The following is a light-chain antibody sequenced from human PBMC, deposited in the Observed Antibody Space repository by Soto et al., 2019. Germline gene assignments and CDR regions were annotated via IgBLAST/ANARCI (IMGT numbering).Light chain of an antibody. J-gene: IGKJ1*01. V-gene: IGKV3-20*01. CDR1: QTVTSSF. CDR2: GAS. CDR3: QQYGDSPWT. Sequence: IVLRQSPDTLSLSPGERATLSCRASQTVTSSFLAWYQRKPGQAPRLLIYGASDRATGIPDRFSGSGSGTDFTLTISRLEPEDFAVYYCQQYGDSPWTFGQGTKVDIK.